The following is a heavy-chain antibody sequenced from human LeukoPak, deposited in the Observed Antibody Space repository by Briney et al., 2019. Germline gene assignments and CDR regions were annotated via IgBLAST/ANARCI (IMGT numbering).Heavy chain of an antibody. D-gene: IGHD3-22*01. CDR1: VGTFSSYA. J-gene: IGHJ4*02. V-gene: IGHV1-69*04. CDR2: IIAILSIA. CDR3: ARGGGYFDD. Sequence: SVNLSCNASVGTFSSYAISWVRQAPGQGLEWMGRIIAILSIANYAQKFQGRVTITADKSTSTAYMVLSSLRSEDRAVYYCARGGGYFDDWGQGRLVTVSS.